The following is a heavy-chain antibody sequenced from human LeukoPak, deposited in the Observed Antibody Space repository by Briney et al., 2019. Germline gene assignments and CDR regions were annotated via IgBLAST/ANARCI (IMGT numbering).Heavy chain of an antibody. V-gene: IGHV4-34*01. D-gene: IGHD6-19*01. CDR1: GGSFSGSY. J-gene: IGHJ4*02. CDR3: ARGRLRGSGWLVYFDY. Sequence: SETLSLTCAVYGGSFSGSYWSWIRQPPGKGLEWIGEINHSGSTNYNPSLKSRVTISVDTSKNQFSLKLNSVTAADTAVYYCARGRLRGSGWLVYFDYWGQGTLVTVSS. CDR2: INHSGST.